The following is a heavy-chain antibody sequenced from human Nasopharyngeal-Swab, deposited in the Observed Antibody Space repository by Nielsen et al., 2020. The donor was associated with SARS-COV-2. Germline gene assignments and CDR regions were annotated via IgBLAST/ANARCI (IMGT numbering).Heavy chain of an antibody. J-gene: IGHJ6*02. Sequence: WIRQPPGKGLEWIGYIYYSGGTNYNPSLKSRVTISVDTSKNQFSLKLSSVTAADTAVYYCAIGGGGSYYYGMDVWGQGTTATVSS. D-gene: IGHD3-16*01. V-gene: IGHV4-59*01. CDR2: IYYSGGT. CDR3: AIGGGGSYYYGMDV.